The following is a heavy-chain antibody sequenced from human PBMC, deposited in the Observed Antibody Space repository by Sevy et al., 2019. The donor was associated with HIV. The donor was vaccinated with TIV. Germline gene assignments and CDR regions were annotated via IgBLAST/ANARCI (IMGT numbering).Heavy chain of an antibody. D-gene: IGHD1-26*01. CDR2: IYNTGST. V-gene: IGHV4-59*01. J-gene: IGHJ4*02. CDR1: GDSISYNY. Sequence: SETLSLTCTVSGDSISYNYWGWIRQPPGKGLEWIAFIYNTGSTNKNPSLRSRVTMSMDTSKNQFSLKLSSVTTADTAVYYCERVIYSGVGGFYFDYWGQGTLVTVSS. CDR3: ERVIYSGVGGFYFDY.